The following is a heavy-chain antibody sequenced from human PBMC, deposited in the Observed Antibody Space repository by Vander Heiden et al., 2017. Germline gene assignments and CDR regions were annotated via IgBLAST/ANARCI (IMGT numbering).Heavy chain of an antibody. CDR3: AKDPSVVITTLYGMDV. Sequence: EVKLLGSGGGLVQPGVSVRLSCAAAGLTFSRHAMSWVRQPPGEGLEWVSAIRGSGGSTYYADSVKGRFTISRDNSKNTRYLQMNSLRAEDTAVYYCAKDPSVVITTLYGMDVWGRGTTVTVSS. D-gene: IGHD3-22*01. CDR2: IRGSGGST. CDR1: GLTFSRHA. J-gene: IGHJ6*02. V-gene: IGHV3-23*01.